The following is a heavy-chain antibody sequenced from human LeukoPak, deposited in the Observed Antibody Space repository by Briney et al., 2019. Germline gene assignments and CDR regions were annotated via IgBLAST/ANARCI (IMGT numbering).Heavy chain of an antibody. Sequence: SETLSLTCGVSGGSITSTNWWSWVRQPPGQGLEWIGEVSLSGLTNYNPSLSSRVIMALDTSKNHLSLHLTSVTAANTAVYYCSRENGAFSPFGYWGQGYLVTVLS. CDR3: SRENGAFSPFGY. CDR2: VSLSGLT. V-gene: IGHV4-4*02. CDR1: GGSITSTNW. D-gene: IGHD2-8*01. J-gene: IGHJ4*02.